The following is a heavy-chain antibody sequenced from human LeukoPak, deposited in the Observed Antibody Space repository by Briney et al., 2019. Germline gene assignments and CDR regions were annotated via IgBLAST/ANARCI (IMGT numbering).Heavy chain of an antibody. CDR3: ARAPDTAMVDGLDY. J-gene: IGHJ4*02. CDR1: GYTFTSYD. D-gene: IGHD5-18*01. V-gene: IGHV1-8*01. Sequence: ASVKVSCKASGYTFTSYDINWVRQATGQGLEWMGWMNPNSGNTGYAQKFQGRVTMTRNTSISTAYMELSSLRSEDTAVYYCARAPDTAMVDGLDYWGQGTLVTVSS. CDR2: MNPNSGNT.